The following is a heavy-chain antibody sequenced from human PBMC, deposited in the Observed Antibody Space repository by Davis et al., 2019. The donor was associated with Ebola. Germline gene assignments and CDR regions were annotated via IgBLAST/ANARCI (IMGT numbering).Heavy chain of an antibody. Sequence: AASVKVSCKASGYTFGDYSVHWVRQAPGQGLEWMGRFNPNSGGTNFDQKFQDRFTMTSDTSVNTTYMELRRLRSDNTAMYYCPREGRKTGVDYWDRGTLVTVSS. CDR2: FNPNSGGT. V-gene: IGHV1-2*06. CDR1: GYTFGDYS. CDR3: PREGRKTGVDY. D-gene: IGHD2-8*02. J-gene: IGHJ4*02.